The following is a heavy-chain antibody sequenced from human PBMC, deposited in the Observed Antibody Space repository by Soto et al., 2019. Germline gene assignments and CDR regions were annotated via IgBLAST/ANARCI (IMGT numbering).Heavy chain of an antibody. CDR3: ARRSEDSSGYSYYFDY. D-gene: IGHD3-22*01. CDR1: GFTFDDYA. CDR2: ISWNSGSI. V-gene: IGHV3-9*01. J-gene: IGHJ4*02. Sequence: GGSLRLSCAASGFTFDDYAMHWVRQAPGKGLEWVSGISWNSGSIGYADSVKGRFTISRDNAKNSLYLQMNSLRAEDTAVYYCARRSEDSSGYSYYFDYWGQGTLVTVSS.